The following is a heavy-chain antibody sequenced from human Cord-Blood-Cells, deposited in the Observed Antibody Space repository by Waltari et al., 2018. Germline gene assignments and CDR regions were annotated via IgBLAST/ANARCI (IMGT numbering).Heavy chain of an antibody. CDR1: GYTLTSYA. V-gene: IGHV1-3*01. CDR3: ARGDNWNYDAFDI. J-gene: IGHJ3*02. D-gene: IGHD1-7*01. CDR2: INAGKGNT. Sequence: QVQIVQSGAEVKKPGASVRASCKDSGYTLTSYAMHWVRPAPGQRLEWMGWINAGKGNTKYSQKFQGRVTITRDTSASTAYMELSSLRSEDTAVYYCARGDNWNYDAFDIWGQGTMVTVSS.